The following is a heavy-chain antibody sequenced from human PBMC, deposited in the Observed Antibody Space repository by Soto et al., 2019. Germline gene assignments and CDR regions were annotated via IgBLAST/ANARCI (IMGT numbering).Heavy chain of an antibody. V-gene: IGHV1-8*01. CDR2: MNPNSGNT. CDR3: ARGLLLAPTVNNYDYGMDV. CDR1: GYTFTSYD. D-gene: IGHD4-17*01. Sequence: QVQLVQSGAEVKKPGASVKVSCKASGYTFTSYDINWVRQATGQGLEWMGWMNPNSGNTGYAQKFQGRVTMTRNTSISTAYMELSSLRSEDTAVYYCARGLLLAPTVNNYDYGMDVWGQGTTVTVSS. J-gene: IGHJ6*02.